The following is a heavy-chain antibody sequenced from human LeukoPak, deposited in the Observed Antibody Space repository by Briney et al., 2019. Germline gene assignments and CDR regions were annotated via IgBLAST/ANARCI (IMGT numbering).Heavy chain of an antibody. CDR2: ISYDGSNK. CDR3: ARGLHTIFGAGFDP. CDR1: GFTFSSYA. D-gene: IGHD3-3*01. Sequence: PGRSLRLSCAASGFTFSSYAMHWVRQAPGKGLEWVAVISYDGSNKYYADSVKGRFTISRDNSKNTLYLQMNSLRAEDTAVYYCARGLHTIFGAGFDPWGQGTLVTVSS. J-gene: IGHJ5*02. V-gene: IGHV3-30-3*01.